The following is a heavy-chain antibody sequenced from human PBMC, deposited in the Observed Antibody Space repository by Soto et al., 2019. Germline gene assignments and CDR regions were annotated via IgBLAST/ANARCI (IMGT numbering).Heavy chain of an antibody. CDR3: VRDDKWAFDI. CDR1: GFSFSSYE. CDR2: ISVGSGSI. J-gene: IGHJ3*02. V-gene: IGHV3-48*03. Sequence: EVQLVESGGGLVQPGGSLRLSCAASGFSFSSYEMNWVRQAPGKGLEWVSYISVGSGSIFYADSVRGRFTISRDDAQNSVYLQMDTLRYEDTAMYYCVRDDKWAFDIWGQGTTVIVSS. D-gene: IGHD1-26*01.